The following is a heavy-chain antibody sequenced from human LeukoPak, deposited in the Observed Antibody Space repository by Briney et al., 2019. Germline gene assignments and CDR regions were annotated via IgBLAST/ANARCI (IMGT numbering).Heavy chain of an antibody. Sequence: QAGGSLRLSCAASGFTFIIYGMHWVRQAPGKGLEWVAFIRYDETNKYYADSVKGRFTISRDNSKNTLYLQMNSLRAEDTAMYYCAKDPDGIPAAGPGDWGRGTLVTVSS. CDR1: GFTFIIYG. J-gene: IGHJ4*02. CDR3: AKDPDGIPAAGPGD. CDR2: IRYDETNK. V-gene: IGHV3-30*02. D-gene: IGHD6-13*01.